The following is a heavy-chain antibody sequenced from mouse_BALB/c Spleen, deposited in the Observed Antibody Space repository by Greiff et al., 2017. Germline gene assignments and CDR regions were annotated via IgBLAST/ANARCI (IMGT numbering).Heavy chain of an antibody. CDR2: IDPANGNT. CDR3: ARPTYYGNYLDY. J-gene: IGHJ2*01. V-gene: IGHV14-3*02. D-gene: IGHD2-10*01. CDR1: GFNIKDTY. Sequence: VQLQESGAELVKPGASVKLSCTASGFNIKDTYMHWVKQRPEQGLEWIGRIDPANGNTKYDPKFQGKATITADTSSNTAYLQLSSLTSEDTAVYYCARPTYYGNYLDYWGQVTTLTVSS.